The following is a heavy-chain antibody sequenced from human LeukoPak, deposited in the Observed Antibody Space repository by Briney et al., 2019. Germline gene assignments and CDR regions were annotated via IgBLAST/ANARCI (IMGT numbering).Heavy chain of an antibody. D-gene: IGHD2-2*01. CDR1: GGTFSSYA. Sequence: SVKVSCKASGGTFSSYAISWVRQAPGQGLEWMGGIIPIFGTANYAQKFQGRVTITADESTSTAYMELSSLRSEDTAVYYCARSQLGYCSSTSCQQTYYYYYGMDVWGQGTTVTASS. J-gene: IGHJ6*02. CDR2: IIPIFGTA. V-gene: IGHV1-69*13. CDR3: ARSQLGYCSSTSCQQTYYYYYGMDV.